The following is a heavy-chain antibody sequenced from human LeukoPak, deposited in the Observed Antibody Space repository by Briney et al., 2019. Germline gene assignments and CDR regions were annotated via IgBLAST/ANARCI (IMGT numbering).Heavy chain of an antibody. V-gene: IGHV1-2*02. CDR1: GYTFTGHF. CDR3: ARGLGSSYDY. Sequence: ASVKVSCKASGYTFTGHFMFWVRQAPGQGLEWMGWINPNSGGANYAQKFQGRVTMTRDTSISTAYMELSRLRSDDTAVYYCARGLGSSYDYWGQGTLVTVSS. CDR2: INPNSGGA. D-gene: IGHD6-13*01. J-gene: IGHJ4*02.